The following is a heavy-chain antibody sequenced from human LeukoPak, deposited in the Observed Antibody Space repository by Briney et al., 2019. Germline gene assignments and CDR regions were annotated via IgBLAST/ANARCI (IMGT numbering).Heavy chain of an antibody. CDR2: INPSGGST. V-gene: IGHV1-46*01. Sequence: ASVKVSCTASGYTFTSYYMHWVRRAAGHRLEWLGIINPSGGSTTYAQQFQGRVTKIRYTATSTVYMELSSLRSEDTAVYYCAREWRYSSSWNDYWGQGTLVTVSS. J-gene: IGHJ4*02. CDR3: AREWRYSSSWNDY. CDR1: GYTFTSYY. D-gene: IGHD6-13*01.